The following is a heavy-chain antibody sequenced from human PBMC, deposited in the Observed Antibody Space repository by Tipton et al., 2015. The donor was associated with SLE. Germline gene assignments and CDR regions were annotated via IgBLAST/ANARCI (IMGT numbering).Heavy chain of an antibody. D-gene: IGHD1-26*01. Sequence: TLSLTCTVSGGSISDSSHYWVWIRQSPGKGLEWIGNIYQSGSTYYNPSLKSRVTISVDTSKNQLSLKLTSVTAADTAVYHCARLSLDSWDLPQCFDSWGQGTLVTVSS. CDR3: ARLSLDSWDLPQCFDS. V-gene: IGHV4-39*07. CDR2: IYQSGST. CDR1: GGSISDSSHY. J-gene: IGHJ4*02.